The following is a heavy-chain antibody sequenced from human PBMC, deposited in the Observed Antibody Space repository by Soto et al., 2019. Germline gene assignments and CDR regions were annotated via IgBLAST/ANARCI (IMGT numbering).Heavy chain of an antibody. J-gene: IGHJ5*02. CDR1: GFTVSSKY. V-gene: IGHV3-53*01. D-gene: IGHD2-15*01. CDR3: ARELPPDL. Sequence: LRLSCAASGFTVSSKYMNWVRQAPGKGLEWVSIIWSAGLTYYADSVRGRFTISRDISKNILFLQMNNLRAEDSAIYYCARELPPDLWGQGTLVTV. CDR2: IWSAGLT.